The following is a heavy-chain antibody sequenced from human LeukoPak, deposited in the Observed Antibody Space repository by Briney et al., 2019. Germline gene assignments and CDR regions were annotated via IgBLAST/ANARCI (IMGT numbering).Heavy chain of an antibody. Sequence: PGGSLRLSCAASGFTFSSYAMSWLRQPPGKGLEGVSAISGSGGSTYYADSVKDRFTISRDNSKNTLYLQMNSLRAEDTAVYYCAKGSSFSTPYRGYCSGGSCYHREYYYYYMDVWGKGTTVTVSS. D-gene: IGHD2-15*01. V-gene: IGHV3-23*01. CDR2: ISGSGGST. J-gene: IGHJ6*03. CDR1: GFTFSSYA. CDR3: AKGSSFSTPYRGYCSGGSCYHREYYYYYMDV.